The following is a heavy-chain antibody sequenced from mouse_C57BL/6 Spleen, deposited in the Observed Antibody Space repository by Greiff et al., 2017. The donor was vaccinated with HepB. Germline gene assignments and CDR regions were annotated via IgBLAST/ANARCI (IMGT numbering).Heavy chain of an antibody. V-gene: IGHV5-9-1*02. J-gene: IGHJ1*03. CDR3: TRAPHDGCFDV. CDR1: GFTFSSYA. CDR2: ISSGGDYI. D-gene: IGHD2-3*01. Sequence: EVNVVESGAGLVKPGGSLKLSCAASGFTFSSYAMSWVRQTPEKRLEWVAYISSGGDYIYYADTVKGRFTISRDNARNTLYLQMSSLKSEDTAMYYCTRAPHDGCFDVWGTGTTVTVSS.